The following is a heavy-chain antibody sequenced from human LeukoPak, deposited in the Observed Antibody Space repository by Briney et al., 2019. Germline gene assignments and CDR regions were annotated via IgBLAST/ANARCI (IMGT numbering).Heavy chain of an antibody. D-gene: IGHD5-18*01. CDR1: RFIFSSYA. J-gene: IGHJ4*02. V-gene: IGHV3-74*01. CDR2: INSDGSST. CDR3: AKDLNRGYSYGFLFDY. Sequence: PGGSLRLSCAASRFIFSSYAMHWVRQAPGKGLVWVSRINSDGSSTSYADSVKGRFTISRDNSKNTLYLQMNSLRAEDTAVYYCAKDLNRGYSYGFLFDYWGQGTLVTVSS.